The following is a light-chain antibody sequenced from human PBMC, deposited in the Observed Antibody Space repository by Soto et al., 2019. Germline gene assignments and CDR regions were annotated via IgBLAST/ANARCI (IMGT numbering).Light chain of an antibody. CDR3: QQYNAYPLT. CDR2: EAS. Sequence: DIQMTQSPSTLSASVGDRVTITCRASQSSSRWLAWYQQKPGKAPNLLIYEASTLESGVPSRFSGSGSGTEVTLTISSLQPGDFATYYCQQYNAYPLTFGGRSKVEIK. J-gene: IGKJ4*01. V-gene: IGKV1-5*03. CDR1: QSSSRW.